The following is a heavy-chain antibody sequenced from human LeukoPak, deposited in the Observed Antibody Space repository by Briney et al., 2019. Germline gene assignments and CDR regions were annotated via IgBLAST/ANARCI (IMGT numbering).Heavy chain of an antibody. D-gene: IGHD3-16*01. V-gene: IGHV4-34*01. J-gene: IGHJ4*02. CDR1: GGSISSYY. Sequence: PSETLSLTCTVSGGSISSYYWSWIRQPPGKGLEWIGEINHSGSTNYNPSLKSRVTISVDTSKNQFSLKLSSVTAADTAVYYCARYPWDYFDYWGQGTLVTVSS. CDR2: INHSGST. CDR3: ARYPWDYFDY.